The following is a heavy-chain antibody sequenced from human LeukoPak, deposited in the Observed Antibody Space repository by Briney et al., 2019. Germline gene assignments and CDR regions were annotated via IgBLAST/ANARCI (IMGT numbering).Heavy chain of an antibody. J-gene: IGHJ6*02. CDR3: AKASVYVYYGMDV. CDR2: ISSSSSYI. D-gene: IGHD3-16*02. Sequence: PGGSLRLSCVASGFTFRDYYMSWIRRAPGKGLEWVSYISSSSSYIDYADSVKGRFTISRDNAKNSLHLQMNSLRAEDTAVYYCAKASVYVYYGMDVWGQGTTVTVSS. CDR1: GFTFRDYY. V-gene: IGHV3-11*06.